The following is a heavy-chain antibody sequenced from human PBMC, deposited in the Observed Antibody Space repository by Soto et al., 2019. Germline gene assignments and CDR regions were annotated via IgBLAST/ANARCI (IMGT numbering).Heavy chain of an antibody. V-gene: IGHV3-30-3*01. CDR3: ARKERMTSFDY. J-gene: IGHJ4*02. CDR1: GFTFSSYA. CDR2: ISYDGSNK. D-gene: IGHD3-9*01. Sequence: HPGGSLRLACAGGGFTFSSYAMHWVRQAPGKGLEWVAVISYDGSNKYYADSVKGRFTISRDNSKNTLYLQMNSLRAEDTAVYYCARKERMTSFDYWGQGTLVTVPS.